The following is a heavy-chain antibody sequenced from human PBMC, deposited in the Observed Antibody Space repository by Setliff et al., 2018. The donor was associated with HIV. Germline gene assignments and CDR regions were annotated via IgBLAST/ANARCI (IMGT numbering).Heavy chain of an antibody. V-gene: IGHV1-69-2*01. CDR2: VDSEDGET. CDR1: GYTFTDHY. J-gene: IGHJ2*01. Sequence: ASVKVSCKASGYTFTDHYMHWVHQAPGKGLEWMGRVDSEDGETKYAEKFQGRLTITADTSIDTAYMELISLTSEDTAVYYCAKVGTYSSTWYFDLWGRGTLVTVSS. CDR3: AKVGTYSSTWYFDL. D-gene: IGHD6-13*01.